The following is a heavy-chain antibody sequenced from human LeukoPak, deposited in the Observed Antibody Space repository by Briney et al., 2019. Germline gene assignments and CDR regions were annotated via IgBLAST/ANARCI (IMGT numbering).Heavy chain of an antibody. V-gene: IGHV6-1*01. Sequence: SQTLSLTCAISGDSVSSNSVAWNWIRQSPSRGLEWLGRTYYRSKWYTEYGVSVKSRVTIKPDTSKNQFSLKLTSVTAADTAVYYCAGGPPPYHYESSGYYLGYYFDYWGQGTVVTVSS. CDR3: AGGPPPYHYESSGYYLGYYFDY. J-gene: IGHJ4*02. CDR1: GDSVSSNSVA. D-gene: IGHD3-22*01. CDR2: TYYRSKWYT.